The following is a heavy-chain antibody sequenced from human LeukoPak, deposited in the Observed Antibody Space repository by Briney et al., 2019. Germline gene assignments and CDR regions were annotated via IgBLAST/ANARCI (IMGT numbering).Heavy chain of an antibody. CDR2: ISSSGSYI. CDR1: GFTFSDYF. Sequence: GGSLRLSCAASGFTFSDYFMTWIRQAPGKGLEWVSYISSSGSYIYYADSMKGRFTISGDNAKNSLYLQMNSLTAEDTAVYYCAREGRVATHFDHWGQGTLVTVSS. V-gene: IGHV3-11*01. J-gene: IGHJ4*02. CDR3: AREGRVATHFDH. D-gene: IGHD5-12*01.